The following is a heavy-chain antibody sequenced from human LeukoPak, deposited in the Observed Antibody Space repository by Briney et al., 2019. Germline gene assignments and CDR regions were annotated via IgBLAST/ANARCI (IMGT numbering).Heavy chain of an antibody. CDR2: INSDGSIT. J-gene: IGHJ4*02. CDR1: GFTLSSHL. Sequence: PGGSLRLSCAASGFTLSSHLLHWVRQAPGKGLVWVSRINSDGSITSYADSVKGRFTISRDNAENTLYLQMNSLRAEDTAVYYCARVASDSSWFVDYWGQGTLVTVSS. D-gene: IGHD6-13*01. CDR3: ARVASDSSWFVDY. V-gene: IGHV3-74*01.